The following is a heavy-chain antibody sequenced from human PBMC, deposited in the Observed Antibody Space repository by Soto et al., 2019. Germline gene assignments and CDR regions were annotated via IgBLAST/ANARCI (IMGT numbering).Heavy chain of an antibody. J-gene: IGHJ4*02. D-gene: IGHD3-9*01. CDR1: GGSISSYY. V-gene: IGHV4-59*01. Sequence: PSETLSLTCTVSGGSISSYYWSWIRQPPGKGLEWIGYIYYSGSTNYNPSLKSRVTISVDTSKNQFSLKLSSVTAADTAVYYCARGAPYYDILTGYYLGYVDFDYWGQGTLVTVS. CDR2: IYYSGST. CDR3: ARGAPYYDILTGYYLGYVDFDY.